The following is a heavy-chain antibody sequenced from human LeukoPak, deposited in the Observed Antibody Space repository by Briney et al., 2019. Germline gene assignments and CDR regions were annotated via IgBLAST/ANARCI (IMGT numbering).Heavy chain of an antibody. CDR1: GGSISSGDYY. V-gene: IGHV4-30-4*08. J-gene: IGHJ4*02. Sequence: SETLSLTCTVSGGSISSGDYYWSWIRQPPGKSLEWIGYIYYSGSTYYNPSLKSRVTISVDTSKNQFSLKLSSVTAADTAVYYCAREESEYQLLLWGQGTLVTVSS. CDR3: AREESEYQLLL. CDR2: IYYSGST. D-gene: IGHD2-2*01.